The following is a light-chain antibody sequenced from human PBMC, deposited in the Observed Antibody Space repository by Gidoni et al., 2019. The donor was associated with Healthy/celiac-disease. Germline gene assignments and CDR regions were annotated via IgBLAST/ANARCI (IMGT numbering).Light chain of an antibody. CDR2: AAS. CDR3: QQSYSTPPVT. Sequence: DIQMTQSPSSLSASVGDRVTITCRASQSISSYLNWYQQKPGKAPKLLIYAASSLQSGVPSRFSGSGSGTDLTLTISSLQPEDFATYYGQQSYSTPPVTFGGGTKVEIK. J-gene: IGKJ4*01. CDR1: QSISSY. V-gene: IGKV1-39*01.